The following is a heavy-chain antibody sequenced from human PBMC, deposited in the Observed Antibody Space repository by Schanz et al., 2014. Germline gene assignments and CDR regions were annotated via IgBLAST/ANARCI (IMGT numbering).Heavy chain of an antibody. V-gene: IGHV3-7*01. CDR3: AKSYDTSGYSGFDY. D-gene: IGHD3-22*01. CDR1: GFTFSAYW. CDR2: IKPDGSEK. J-gene: IGHJ4*02. Sequence: MHLAESGGGVVQPGRSLRLSCAASGFTFSAYWMTWVRQAPGKGLDWVGIIKPDGSEKFYVDSVKGRFTISRDNSKNTLYLQMNSLRTEDTAVYFCAKSYDTSGYSGFDYWGQGTLVTVSS.